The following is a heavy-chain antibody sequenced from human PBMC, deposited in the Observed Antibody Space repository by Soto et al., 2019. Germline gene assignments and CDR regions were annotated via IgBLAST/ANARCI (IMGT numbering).Heavy chain of an antibody. J-gene: IGHJ6*02. V-gene: IGHV4-59*01. CDR2: IYYSGST. D-gene: IGHD3-10*01. CDR3: ARGHDPPVRGEDYYYYYGMDV. CDR1: GGSISSYY. Sequence: SETLSLTCTVSGGSISSYYWSWIRQPPGKGLEWIGYIYYSGSTNYSPSLKSRVTISVDTSKNQFSLKLSSVTAADTAVYYCARGHDPPVRGEDYYYYYGMDVWGQGTTVTVSS.